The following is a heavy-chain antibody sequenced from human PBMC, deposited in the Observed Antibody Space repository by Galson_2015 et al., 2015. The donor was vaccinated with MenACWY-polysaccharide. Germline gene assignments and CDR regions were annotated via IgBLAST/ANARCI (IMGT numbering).Heavy chain of an antibody. Sequence: SLRLSCAASGFTFDDYAMHWVRQAPGKGLEWVSGISWNSGSIDYADSVKGRFTISRDNAKNSLFLQMNSLRAEDTAFYYCGRDFGATPRQYVQHWGQGTLVAVSS. D-gene: IGHD1-26*01. CDR1: GFTFDDYA. V-gene: IGHV3-9*01. CDR3: GRDFGATPRQYVQH. CDR2: ISWNSGSI. J-gene: IGHJ1*01.